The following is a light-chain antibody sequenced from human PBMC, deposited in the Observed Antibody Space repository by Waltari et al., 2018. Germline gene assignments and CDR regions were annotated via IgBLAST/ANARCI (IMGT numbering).Light chain of an antibody. J-gene: IGKJ4*01. V-gene: IGKV3-11*01. Sequence: EIVLTQSPATLSLSPGERATLSCRASQSVSRYLAWYQQKPVQAPRLLIYDASNRATGIPARFSGSGSGTDFTLTISSLEPEDSAVYYCQQRSIWPPLTFGGGTKVEIK. CDR3: QQRSIWPPLT. CDR1: QSVSRY. CDR2: DAS.